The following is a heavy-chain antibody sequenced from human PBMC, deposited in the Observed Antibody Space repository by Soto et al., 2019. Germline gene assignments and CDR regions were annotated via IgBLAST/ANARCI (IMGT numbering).Heavy chain of an antibody. CDR3: ASRTSGWYFDY. Sequence: EVQLLESGGGLVQPGGSLRLSCAASGFTFSSYAMNWVRQAPGKGLEWVSVISGSGGSTYYADSVKGRFTISRDNSKNTLYRQMNSLRAEETAVYYCASRTSGWYFDYWGQGTLVTVSS. V-gene: IGHV3-23*01. D-gene: IGHD6-19*01. J-gene: IGHJ4*02. CDR1: GFTFSSYA. CDR2: ISGSGGST.